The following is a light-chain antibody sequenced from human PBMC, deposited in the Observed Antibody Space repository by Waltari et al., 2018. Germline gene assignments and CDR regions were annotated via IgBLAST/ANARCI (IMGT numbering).Light chain of an antibody. CDR2: KAS. V-gene: IGKV1-5*03. CDR1: QRISRW. CDR3: QHYNSFSALFT. J-gene: IGKJ3*01. Sequence: DIQMTQSPSTVSASVGDRVTITCRASQRISRWLAWYQQKPGKAPKLLIHKASSLQRGVPSRFSGSGSGTEFTLNITSLQPDDFATYYCQHYNSFSALFTFGPGTQVDIK.